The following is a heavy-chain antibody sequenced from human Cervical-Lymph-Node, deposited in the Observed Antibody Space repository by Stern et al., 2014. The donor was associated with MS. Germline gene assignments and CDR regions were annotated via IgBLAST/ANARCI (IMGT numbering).Heavy chain of an antibody. J-gene: IGHJ6*02. CDR1: GFTFSDYY. D-gene: IGHD6-19*01. Sequence: QVQLVESGGGLVKPGGSLRLSCAASGFTFSDYYMTWVRQAPGKGLEWISYISGRRNYTEYADSVRGRFTVSRDNAKNLLYLQMNSLRADDTAVYYCARDPAGRGAYYGLDVWGQGTTVSVSS. V-gene: IGHV3-11*06. CDR3: ARDPAGRGAYYGLDV. CDR2: ISGRRNYT.